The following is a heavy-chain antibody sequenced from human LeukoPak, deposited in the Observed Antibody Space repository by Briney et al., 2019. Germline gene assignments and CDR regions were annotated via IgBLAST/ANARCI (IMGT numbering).Heavy chain of an antibody. D-gene: IGHD1-1*01. J-gene: IGHJ4*02. Sequence: GRSLRLFCALSGFTFCNYGMHCVRQAPGKGLEWVAVIWDDGSNEYYADSVKGRFTIFRDNRRNTLYLQMNSLRAEDTAVYSCARHLSGTQGYWGQGTLVTVSS. V-gene: IGHV3-33*01. CDR2: IWDDGSNE. CDR3: ARHLSGTQGY. CDR1: GFTFCNYG.